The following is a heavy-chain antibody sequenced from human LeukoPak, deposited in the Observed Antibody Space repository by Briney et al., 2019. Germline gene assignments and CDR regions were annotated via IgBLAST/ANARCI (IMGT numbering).Heavy chain of an antibody. CDR1: GYTFSNYG. D-gene: IGHD2-21*01. Sequence: ASVKVSCKASGYTFSNYGITWVRQVPGQGLECMGWISGYNGNTNYEQKFHGRVTMTIDKSTTTAYKELSSLASDDTGVYYCARQSVVLSRSPDDAFDIWGQGTRVIVSS. CDR3: ARQSVVLSRSPDDAFDI. J-gene: IGHJ3*02. V-gene: IGHV1-18*04. CDR2: ISGYNGNT.